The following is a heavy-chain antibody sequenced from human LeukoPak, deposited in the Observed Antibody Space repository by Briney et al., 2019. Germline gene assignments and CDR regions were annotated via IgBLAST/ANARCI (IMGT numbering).Heavy chain of an antibody. CDR3: ARYELLYREDNWFDP. V-gene: IGHV1-69*04. CDR2: IIPILGIA. J-gene: IGHJ5*02. D-gene: IGHD2-2*02. CDR1: GGTFSSYA. Sequence: SVKVSRKASGGTFSSYAISWVRQAPGQGLEWMGRIIPILGIANYAQKFQGRVTITADKSTSTAYMELSSLRSEDTAVYYCARYELLYREDNWFDPWGQGTLVTVSS.